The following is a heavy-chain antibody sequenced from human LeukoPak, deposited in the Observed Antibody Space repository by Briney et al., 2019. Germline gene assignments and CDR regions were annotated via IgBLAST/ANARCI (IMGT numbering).Heavy chain of an antibody. CDR3: ARLGLRSEG. D-gene: IGHD5-12*01. CDR2: IYHSGST. Sequence: PSETLSLTCAVSGYSISSGYYWGWIRQPPGKGLEWIGSIYHSGSTYYNPSLKSRVTISVDTSKSQFSLKLSSVTAADTAVCYCARLGLRSEGWGQGTLVTVSS. J-gene: IGHJ4*02. CDR1: GYSISSGYY. V-gene: IGHV4-38-2*01.